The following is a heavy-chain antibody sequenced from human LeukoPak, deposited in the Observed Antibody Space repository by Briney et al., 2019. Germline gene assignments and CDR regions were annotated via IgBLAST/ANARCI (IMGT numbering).Heavy chain of an antibody. D-gene: IGHD6-19*01. CDR2: IYTSGST. J-gene: IGHJ6*03. V-gene: IGHV4-4*07. Sequence: SETLSLTCTVSGGSISSYYCSWIRQPAGKGLEWIGRIYTSGSTNYNPSLKSRVTMSVDTSKNQFSLKLSSVTAADTAVYYCARDLSSGWYGGYYYYMDVWGKGTTVTVSS. CDR3: ARDLSSGWYGGYYYYMDV. CDR1: GGSISSYY.